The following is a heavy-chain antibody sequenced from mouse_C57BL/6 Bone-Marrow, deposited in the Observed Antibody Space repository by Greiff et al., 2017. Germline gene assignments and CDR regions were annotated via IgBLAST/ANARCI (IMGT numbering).Heavy chain of an antibody. CDR1: GYTFTSYW. CDR2: IDPSDSYT. Sequence: QVQLQQPGAELVRPGTSVKLSCKASGYTFTSYWMHWVKQRPGQGLEWIGVIDPSDSYTNYNQKFKGKATLTVDTSSSTAYMQLSSLTSEDSAVYYCARDAYYYCSSSSYYFDYWCQVTTLTVSS. CDR3: ARDAYYYCSSSSYYFDY. V-gene: IGHV1-59*01. J-gene: IGHJ2*01. D-gene: IGHD1-1*01.